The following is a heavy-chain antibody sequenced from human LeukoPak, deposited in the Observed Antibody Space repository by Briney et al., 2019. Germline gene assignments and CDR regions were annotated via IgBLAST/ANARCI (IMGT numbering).Heavy chain of an antibody. J-gene: IGHJ6*03. D-gene: IGHD4-17*01. CDR2: ISSSGSTI. V-gene: IGHV3-48*03. Sequence: GGSLRLSCAASGFTFSSYEMNWVRQAPGKGLEWVSYISSSGSTIYYADSVKGRFTISRDNAKNSLYLQMNSLRADDTAVYYCAKEGEYGDYVVPMDVWGKGTTVTISS. CDR3: AKEGEYGDYVVPMDV. CDR1: GFTFSSYE.